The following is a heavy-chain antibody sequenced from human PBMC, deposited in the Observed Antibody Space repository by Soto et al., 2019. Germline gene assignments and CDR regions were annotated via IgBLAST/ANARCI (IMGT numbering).Heavy chain of an antibody. CDR2: INSISTYI. Sequence: GGSLRLSCAASGFTFSNFNMNWVRQAPGKGLEWVSFINSISTYIDYADSVKGRFSISRDNAKNSLYLQMDSLRAEDTAVYYCARVSNYYGMDVWGQGTTVTVSS. CDR3: ARVSNYYGMDV. J-gene: IGHJ6*02. V-gene: IGHV3-21*01. CDR1: GFTFSNFN.